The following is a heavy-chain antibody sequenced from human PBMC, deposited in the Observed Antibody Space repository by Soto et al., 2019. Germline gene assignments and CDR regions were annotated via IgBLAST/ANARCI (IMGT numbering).Heavy chain of an antibody. J-gene: IGHJ5*02. Sequence: QVQLVQSGAEVKKPGASVKVSCKASGYTFTSYAISWVRQAPGQGLEWMGGIIPIFGTANYAQKFQGRVTITADESTSTAYMELSSLRSEDTAVYYCARDSPFPSDSSSSWFDPWGQGTLVTVSS. V-gene: IGHV1-69*13. CDR2: IIPIFGTA. CDR1: GYTFTSYA. D-gene: IGHD6-6*01. CDR3: ARDSPFPSDSSSSWFDP.